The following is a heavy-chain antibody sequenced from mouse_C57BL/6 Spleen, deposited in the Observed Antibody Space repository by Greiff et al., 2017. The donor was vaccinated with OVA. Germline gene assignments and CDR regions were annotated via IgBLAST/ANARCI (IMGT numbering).Heavy chain of an antibody. J-gene: IGHJ3*01. V-gene: IGHV1-15*01. Sequence: VQLQESGAELVRPGASVTLSCKASGYTFTDYEMHWVKQTPVHGLEWIGAIDPETGGTAYNQKFKGKAILTADKSSSTAYMALRSLTSEDSAVYYCRRRRNWDGFAYWGQGTLVTVSA. D-gene: IGHD4-1*01. CDR1: GYTFTDYE. CDR3: RRRRNWDGFAY. CDR2: IDPETGGT.